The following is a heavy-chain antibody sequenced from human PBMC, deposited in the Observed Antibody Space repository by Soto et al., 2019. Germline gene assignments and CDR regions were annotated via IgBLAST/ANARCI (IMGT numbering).Heavy chain of an antibody. J-gene: IGHJ5*02. D-gene: IGHD2-2*01. V-gene: IGHV1-69*02. CDR2: TNPILDIA. Sequence: QVQLVQSGAEVREPGSSVKVSCKASGGTFRTYSITWVRQAPGQGLEWMGKTNPILDIANYAQKFQGSVTITADKSTSIGYPELNSLRSEDTAVYYCARGPVVVVPDDMFTRHNWFDPWGQGTRVTVSP. CDR3: ARGPVVVVPDDMFTRHNWFDP. CDR1: GGTFRTYS.